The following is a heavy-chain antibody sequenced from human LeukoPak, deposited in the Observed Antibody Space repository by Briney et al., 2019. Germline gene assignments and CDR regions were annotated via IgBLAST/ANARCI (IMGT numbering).Heavy chain of an antibody. J-gene: IGHJ4*02. CDR3: ARKSNTSSGWFAFDY. V-gene: IGHV1-8*01. Sequence: ASVEVSCKASGYTFTSYDINWVRQATGQGLEWMGWMNPNSGNTGYAQKFQDRVTMTRNTSISTAYMELSSLRSEDTAVYYCARKSNTSSGWFAFDYWGQGTLVTVSS. CDR2: MNPNSGNT. D-gene: IGHD6-19*01. CDR1: GYTFTSYD.